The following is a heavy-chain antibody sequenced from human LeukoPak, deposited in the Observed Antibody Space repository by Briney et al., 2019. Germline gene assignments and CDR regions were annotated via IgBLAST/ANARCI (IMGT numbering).Heavy chain of an antibody. CDR1: GFTFSSYS. Sequence: PGGSLRLSCAASGFTFSSYSMNWVRQAPGKGLEWVSSIISSSVYISYADSVKGRFTISRDNAMNSLYLQMNSLRAEDTAVYHCARGYSSGWFDYWGQGTLVTVSS. V-gene: IGHV3-21*01. J-gene: IGHJ4*02. D-gene: IGHD6-19*01. CDR2: IISSSVYI. CDR3: ARGYSSGWFDY.